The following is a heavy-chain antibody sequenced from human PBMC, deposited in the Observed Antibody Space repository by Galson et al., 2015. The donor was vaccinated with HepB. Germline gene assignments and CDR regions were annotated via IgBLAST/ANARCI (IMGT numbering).Heavy chain of an antibody. CDR3: ARDPHDFWSGSPYFDY. J-gene: IGHJ4*02. D-gene: IGHD3-3*01. CDR2: INPNSGGT. V-gene: IGHV1-2*02. CDR1: GYTFTGYY. Sequence: SVKVSCKASGYTFTGYYMHWVRQAPGQGLEWMGWINPNSGGTNYAQKFQGRVTMTRDTSISTAYMELSRLRSDDTAVYYCARDPHDFWSGSPYFDYWGQGTLVTVSS.